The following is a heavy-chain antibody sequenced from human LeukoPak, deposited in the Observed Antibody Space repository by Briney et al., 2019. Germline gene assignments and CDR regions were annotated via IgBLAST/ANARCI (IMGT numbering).Heavy chain of an antibody. V-gene: IGHV4-34*01. Sequence: PSETLSLTCAVYGGSFSGYYWSWIRQPPGKGLEWIGEINHSGSTNYNPSLKGRVTISVDTSKNQFSLKLSSVTAADTAVYYCARGLHYYDSSGYYSEAGDYWGQGTLVTVSS. CDR3: ARGLHYYDSSGYYSEAGDY. CDR1: GGSFSGYY. CDR2: INHSGST. J-gene: IGHJ4*02. D-gene: IGHD3-22*01.